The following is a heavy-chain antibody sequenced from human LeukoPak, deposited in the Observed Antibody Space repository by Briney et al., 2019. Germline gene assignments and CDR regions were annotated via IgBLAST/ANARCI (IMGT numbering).Heavy chain of an antibody. D-gene: IGHD3-16*01. V-gene: IGHV1-46*01. CDR2: INASGGST. CDR1: GYTFTSYY. J-gene: IGHJ4*02. CDR3: ARAGGIYFDY. Sequence: GASVKVSCKASGYTFTSYYVHWVRQAPGQGLEWMGIINASGGSTTYAQKFQGRVTMTRDTSTRTVYMELSSLRSEDTAVYYCARAGGIYFDYWGQGTLVTVSS.